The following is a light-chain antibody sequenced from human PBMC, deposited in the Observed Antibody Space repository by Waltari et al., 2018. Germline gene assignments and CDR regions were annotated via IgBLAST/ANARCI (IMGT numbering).Light chain of an antibody. CDR1: DSVLYRGNHYNY. Sequence: IVMTQSPDSLTVSLGERATINCQSSDSVLYRGNHYNYLAWYQKRAGQPPKLLFYWASTREPGVPDRFRASGSGTDFTLTISSLQAEDVAVYYCHQYLFTPPTFGGGTKVEI. J-gene: IGKJ4*01. CDR3: HQYLFTPPT. CDR2: WAS. V-gene: IGKV4-1*01.